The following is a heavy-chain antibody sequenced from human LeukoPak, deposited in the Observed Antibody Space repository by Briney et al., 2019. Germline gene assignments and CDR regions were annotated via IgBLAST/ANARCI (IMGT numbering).Heavy chain of an antibody. Sequence: SETLSLTCTVYGGSFSAYYWSWIRQPPGKGLEWIGEINHSGSTNYNPSLKSRVTISVDTSKNQFSLKLSSVTAADTAVYYCARARLQASGSYERYYYMDVWGKGTTVTISS. D-gene: IGHD3-10*01. CDR2: INHSGST. CDR1: GGSFSAYY. CDR3: ARARLQASGSYERYYYMDV. J-gene: IGHJ6*03. V-gene: IGHV4-34*01.